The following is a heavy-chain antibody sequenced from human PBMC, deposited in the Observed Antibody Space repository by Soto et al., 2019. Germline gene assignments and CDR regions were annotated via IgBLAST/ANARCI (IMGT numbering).Heavy chain of an antibody. D-gene: IGHD3-3*01. CDR2: IYYSGST. CDR3: ARGGYDFWSGYFDY. CDR1: GGSISSYY. Sequence: SETLSLTCTVSGGSISSYYWSWIRQPPGKGLEWIGYIYYSGSTNYNPSLKSRVTISVDTSKNQFSLKLSSVTAADTAVYYCARGGYDFWSGYFDYWGQGTLVTISS. J-gene: IGHJ4*02. V-gene: IGHV4-59*01.